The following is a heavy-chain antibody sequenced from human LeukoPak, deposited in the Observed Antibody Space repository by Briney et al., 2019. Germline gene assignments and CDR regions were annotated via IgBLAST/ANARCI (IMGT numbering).Heavy chain of an antibody. D-gene: IGHD5-12*01. J-gene: IGHJ4*02. V-gene: IGHV5-51*01. Sequence: GESLKISCKGSGYGFTSHWIGWVRQMPGKGLEWMGIIYPGDSDTRYNPSFQGQVTISADRSISIAYLQWSSLQASDTAIYYCATRSDSGYEYFDNWGQGTLVTVSA. CDR1: GYGFTSHW. CDR3: ATRSDSGYEYFDN. CDR2: IYPGDSDT.